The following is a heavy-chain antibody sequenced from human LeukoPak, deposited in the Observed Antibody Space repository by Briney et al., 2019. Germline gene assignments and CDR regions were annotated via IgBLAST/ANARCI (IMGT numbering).Heavy chain of an antibody. J-gene: IGHJ4*02. D-gene: IGHD4-17*01. CDR3: ARARSPHDY. CDR1: GGSFSGYY. CDR2: INHSGST. V-gene: IGHV4-34*01. Sequence: KPSETLSLTCAVYGGSFSGYYWSWIRQPPVKGLEWIGEINHSGSTNYNPSLKSRVTISVDTSKNQFSLKLSSVTAADTAVYYCARARSPHDYWGQGTLVTVSS.